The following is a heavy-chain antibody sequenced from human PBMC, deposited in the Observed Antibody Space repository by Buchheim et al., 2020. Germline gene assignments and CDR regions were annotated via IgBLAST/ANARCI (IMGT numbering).Heavy chain of an antibody. Sequence: DVQLVESGGGLVQPGGSLRLSCAASGFTFSTYEMNWVRQAPGKGLEWVSYISTTGSMAYYADSVRGRFTVSRDNAKNSLYLQMHSLRAEDTAIYYCARADGSYSWRLVYWGQGIL. V-gene: IGHV3-48*03. CDR1: GFTFSTYE. D-gene: IGHD1-26*01. CDR3: ARADGSYSWRLVY. CDR2: ISTTGSMA. J-gene: IGHJ4*02.